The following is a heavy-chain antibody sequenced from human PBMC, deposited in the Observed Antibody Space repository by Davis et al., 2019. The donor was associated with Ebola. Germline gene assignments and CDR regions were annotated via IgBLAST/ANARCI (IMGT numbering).Heavy chain of an antibody. Sequence: ASVSLSCKASGYTFRNFGISWVRYAPGQRLEWMGWTSVHNGDTAHAQKFQGRVTMTTATSTTTAYMQLRTLRSDDTAVYYCARIYLEPLIRVTAAGDGYTFKIWGKGTLVTVSS. CDR3: ARIYLEPLIRVTAAGDGYTFKI. V-gene: IGHV1-18*01. CDR2: TSVHNGDT. J-gene: IGHJ3*02. D-gene: IGHD2-21*02. CDR1: GYTFRNFG.